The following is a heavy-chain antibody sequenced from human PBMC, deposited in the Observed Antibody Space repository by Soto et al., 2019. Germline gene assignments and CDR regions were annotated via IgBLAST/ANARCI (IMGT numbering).Heavy chain of an antibody. D-gene: IGHD2-2*01. V-gene: IGHV3-23*01. CDR1: GFTFSTYS. CDR3: AKGVLPAPPLDP. CDR2: ISGAGGTT. Sequence: GSLRLSCKSSGFTFSTYSMNWVRQAPGKGLDWVASISGAGGTTYYAESVRGRFTVSRDNSKNTLYLEMHNLSAGDTAVYYWAKGVLPAPPLDPWGQGTLVTVSS. J-gene: IGHJ5*02.